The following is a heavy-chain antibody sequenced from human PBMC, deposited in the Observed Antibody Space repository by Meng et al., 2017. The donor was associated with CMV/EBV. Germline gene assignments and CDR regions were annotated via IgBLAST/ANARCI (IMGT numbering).Heavy chain of an antibody. CDR2: IYPGDSDT. V-gene: IGHV5-51*01. Sequence: KVSCKVSGYSFTNYWIGWVRQMPGKGLEWLGIIYPGDSDTRYSPSFQGQVTISADKSISTAYLQWSSLKASDTAIYYCTRHSAPNVAASGVIYFDYWGQGTLVTVSS. J-gene: IGHJ4*02. CDR3: TRHSAPNVAASGVIYFDY. CDR1: GYSFTNYW. D-gene: IGHD6-13*01.